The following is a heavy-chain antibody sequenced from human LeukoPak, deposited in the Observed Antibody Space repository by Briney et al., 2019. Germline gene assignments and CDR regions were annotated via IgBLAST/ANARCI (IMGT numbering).Heavy chain of an antibody. CDR3: ARPDSSGYFGAFDI. CDR1: GGSFSGYY. J-gene: IGHJ3*02. Sequence: SETLSLTCAVYGGSFSGYYWSWIRQPPGKGLEWIGEINHSGSTNYNPSLKSRVTISVDTSKNQFSLKLSSVTAADTAVYYCARPDSSGYFGAFDIWAKGQWSPSLQ. CDR2: INHSGST. V-gene: IGHV4-34*01. D-gene: IGHD3-22*01.